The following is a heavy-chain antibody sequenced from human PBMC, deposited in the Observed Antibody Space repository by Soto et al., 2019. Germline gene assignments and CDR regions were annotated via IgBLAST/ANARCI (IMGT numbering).Heavy chain of an antibody. CDR1: GYSFTSYW. CDR3: ARARAARAFYYYYGMGV. J-gene: IGHJ6*02. CDR2: IYPGDSDT. V-gene: IGHV5-51*01. Sequence: GESLKISCKGSGYSFTSYWIGWVRQMPGKGLEWMGIIYPGDSDTRYSPSFQGQVTISADKSISTAYLQWSSLKASDTAMYYCARARAARAFYYYYGMGVWGQGTTVTVSS. D-gene: IGHD6-6*01.